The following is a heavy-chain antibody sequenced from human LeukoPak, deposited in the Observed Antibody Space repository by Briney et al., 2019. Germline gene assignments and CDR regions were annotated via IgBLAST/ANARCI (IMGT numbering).Heavy chain of an antibody. CDR3: ARDQRYCSSSSCPWEPFDY. CDR1: GFTFSSYT. Sequence: GGSLRLSCAASGFTFSSYTMNWVRQAPGKGLEWVANIKQDGSEKYYVDSVKGRFTISRDNAKNSLYLQMNSLRAEDTAVYYCARDQRYCSSSSCPWEPFDYWGQGTLVTVSS. CDR2: IKQDGSEK. D-gene: IGHD2-2*01. J-gene: IGHJ4*02. V-gene: IGHV3-7*05.